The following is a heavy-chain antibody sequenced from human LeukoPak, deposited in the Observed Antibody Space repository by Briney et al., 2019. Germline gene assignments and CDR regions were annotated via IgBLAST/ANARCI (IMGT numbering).Heavy chain of an antibody. CDR2: IYSGGST. CDR1: GFTVSSNY. CDR3: AHLGAYYYYGMDV. J-gene: IGHJ6*02. D-gene: IGHD1-26*01. V-gene: IGHV3-53*01. Sequence: GGSLRLSCAASGFTVSSNYMSWVRQAPGKGLEWVSVIYSGGSTYYADSVKGRFTISRDNSKNTLYLQMNSLRAEDTAVYYCAHLGAYYYYGMDVWGQGTTVTVSS.